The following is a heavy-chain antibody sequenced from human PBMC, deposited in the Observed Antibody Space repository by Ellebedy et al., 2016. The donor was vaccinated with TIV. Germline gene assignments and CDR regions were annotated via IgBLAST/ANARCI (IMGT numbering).Heavy chain of an antibody. V-gene: IGHV3-23*01. CDR2: TSGSGSLT. Sequence: GESLKISCVASGFTFSTTAMSWVRQAPGKGLEWVSATSGSGSLTYYADSVRGRFTISRDNTNNTLYLQMNSLRVEDTATYYCAKRDGQNWGHGTLVTVSS. CDR1: GFTFSTTA. CDR3: AKRDGQN. J-gene: IGHJ4*01. D-gene: IGHD5-24*01.